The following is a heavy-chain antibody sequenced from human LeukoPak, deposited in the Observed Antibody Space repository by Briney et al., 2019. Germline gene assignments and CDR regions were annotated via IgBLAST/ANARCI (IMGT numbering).Heavy chain of an antibody. CDR2: INSDGSST. V-gene: IGHV3-74*01. Sequence: GGSLRLSSAASGFTFTSHWMHWVRQTPGKGLVWVSRINSDGSSTNYADSVEGRFTISRDNAKSSLYLQMNSLRVEDTAVYYCAAVSMQRSSWYDYYYMDVWGKGTTVTVSS. CDR1: GFTFTSHW. J-gene: IGHJ6*03. CDR3: AAVSMQRSSWYDYYYMDV. D-gene: IGHD6-25*01.